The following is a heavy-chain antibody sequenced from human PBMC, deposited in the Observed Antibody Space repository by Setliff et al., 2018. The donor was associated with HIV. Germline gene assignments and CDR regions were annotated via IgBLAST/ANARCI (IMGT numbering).Heavy chain of an antibody. D-gene: IGHD3-16*01. V-gene: IGHV4-39*01. Sequence: SETLSLTCTVSGGSISSTNYFWGWIRQPPGKGLEWIGTIYYHGSTYYNPSLKSRVTISIDTSKNQFSLHLTSVTAADTAVYYCVNPSGAMGDFDSWGQGTLVTVSS. CDR3: VNPSGAMGDFDS. CDR1: GGSISSTNYF. CDR2: IYYHGST. J-gene: IGHJ4*02.